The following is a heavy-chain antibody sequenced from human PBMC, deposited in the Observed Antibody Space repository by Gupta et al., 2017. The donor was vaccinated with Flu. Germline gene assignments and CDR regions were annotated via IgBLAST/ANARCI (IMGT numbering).Heavy chain of an antibody. CDR1: GGSISSHAHY. CDR3: AREAGGYYYYYGLDV. V-gene: IGHV4-31*03. J-gene: IGHJ6*02. CDR2: IYYSGST. Sequence: QVQLQESCPGLVKPSQTLSLPCTVSGGSISSHAHYWSWIRQFPGRGLEWIGSIYYSGSTYYSPSLKSRLTISVDTSKNQFSLRLTSMTAADTAVYYCAREAGGYYYYYGLDVWGQGTTVTVSS. D-gene: IGHD6-13*01.